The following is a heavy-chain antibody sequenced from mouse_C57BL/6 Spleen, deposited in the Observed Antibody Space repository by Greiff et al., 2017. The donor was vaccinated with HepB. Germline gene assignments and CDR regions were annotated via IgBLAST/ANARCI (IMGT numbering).Heavy chain of an antibody. Sequence: EVKLQESGGGLVKPGGSLKLSCAASGFTFSSYAMSWVRQTPEKRLEWVATISDGGSYTYYPDNVKGRFTISRDNAKNNLYLQMSHLKSEDTAMYYCARDRAFYYGPYYFDYWGQGTTLTVSS. D-gene: IGHD1-1*01. CDR2: ISDGGSYT. J-gene: IGHJ2*01. CDR3: ARDRAFYYGPYYFDY. CDR1: GFTFSSYA. V-gene: IGHV5-4*01.